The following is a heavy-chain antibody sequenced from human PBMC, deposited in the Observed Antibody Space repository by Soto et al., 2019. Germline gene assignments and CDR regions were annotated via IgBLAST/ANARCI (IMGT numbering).Heavy chain of an antibody. CDR2: IIPTLGVA. CDR3: AKDVIRGLYYFDS. V-gene: IGHV1-69*08. J-gene: IGHJ4*02. CDR1: GDTFSFNT. Sequence: QVQLVQSGAEVKKPGSSVKVSCKASGDTFSFNTISWVRQAPGQGLEWMGRIIPTLGVANYAQRFQGRATITADKSTSTAYMELSSLGSVDTVVYYCAKDVIRGLYYFDSWGKGSLVTISS. D-gene: IGHD3-10*01.